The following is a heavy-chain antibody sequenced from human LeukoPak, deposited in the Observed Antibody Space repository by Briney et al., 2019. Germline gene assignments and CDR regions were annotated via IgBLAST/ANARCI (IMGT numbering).Heavy chain of an antibody. CDR2: IYHSGST. CDR3: ARYRRHGQNGLDY. Sequence: SETLSLTCTVSGGSITNYYWNWIRQPPGKGLEWIGHIYHSGSTNYNPSLKSRLTMSIDSSKKQFSLKLGSVTSADTAVYYCARYRRHGQNGLDYWGQGMLVTVSS. CDR1: GGSITNYY. D-gene: IGHD5-24*01. J-gene: IGHJ4*02. V-gene: IGHV4-59*01.